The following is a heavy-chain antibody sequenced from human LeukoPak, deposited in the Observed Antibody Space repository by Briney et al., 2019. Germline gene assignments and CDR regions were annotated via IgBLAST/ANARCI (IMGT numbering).Heavy chain of an antibody. Sequence: SETLSLTCAVYGGSFSGYYWSWIRQPPGKGLEWIGEINHSGSTNYNPSLKSGVTISVDTSKYQFSLKLSSVTAADTAVYYCARSLALLRYIDFWGQGTLVTVSS. V-gene: IGHV4-34*01. D-gene: IGHD3-3*02. J-gene: IGHJ4*02. CDR2: INHSGST. CDR1: GGSFSGYY. CDR3: ARSLALLRYIDF.